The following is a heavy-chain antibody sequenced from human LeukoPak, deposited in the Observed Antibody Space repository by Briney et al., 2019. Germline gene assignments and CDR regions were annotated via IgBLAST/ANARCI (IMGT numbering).Heavy chain of an antibody. CDR3: ARGLYSSGWLTGYNWFDP. CDR2: ICTSGST. D-gene: IGHD6-19*01. Sequence: ASETLSLTCTVSGGFISSYYWSWIRQPAGKGLEWIGRICTSGSTNYNPSLKSRVTMSVDTSKNQFSLKLSSVTAADTAVYYCARGLYSSGWLTGYNWFDPWGQGTLVTVSS. V-gene: IGHV4-4*07. J-gene: IGHJ5*02. CDR1: GGFISSYY.